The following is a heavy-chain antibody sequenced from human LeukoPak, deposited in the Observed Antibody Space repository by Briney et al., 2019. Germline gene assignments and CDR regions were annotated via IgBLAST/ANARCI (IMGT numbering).Heavy chain of an antibody. CDR1: AGSISSCGYY. CDR2: IYHSGST. D-gene: IGHD3-22*01. V-gene: IGHV4-31*03. J-gene: IGHJ4*02. CDR3: ARVGGYFDKSGYFDY. Sequence: SETLSLTCTVSAGSISSCGYYWSWIRQHPGKGLEWIVYIYHSGSTYYNPSLKSRIGISVDTSKDQFSLKLSSVTPADTAVYYCARVGGYFDKSGYFDYWGQGLLVTVSS.